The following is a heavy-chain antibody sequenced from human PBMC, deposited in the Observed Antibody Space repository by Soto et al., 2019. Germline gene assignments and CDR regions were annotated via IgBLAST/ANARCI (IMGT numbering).Heavy chain of an antibody. CDR2: ISAYNGNT. Sequence: ASVKVSCKASGYTFTSYGIGWVRQAPGQGLEWMGWISAYNGNTNYAQKLQGRVTMTTDTSTSTAYMELRSLRSDDTAVYYCAKDRTIFGVVPHLGMDVWGQGTTVTVSS. V-gene: IGHV1-18*01. D-gene: IGHD3-3*01. CDR1: GYTFTSYG. J-gene: IGHJ6*02. CDR3: AKDRTIFGVVPHLGMDV.